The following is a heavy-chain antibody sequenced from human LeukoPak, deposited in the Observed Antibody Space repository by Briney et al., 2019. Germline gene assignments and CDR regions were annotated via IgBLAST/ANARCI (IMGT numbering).Heavy chain of an antibody. CDR3: ARPYYGGNPHYYYMDV. CDR1: GYTFTSYG. V-gene: IGHV1-18*01. Sequence: GASVNVSCKASGYTFTSYGISWVRQAPGQGLEWMGWISAYNGNANYAQKFQGRVTMTTDTSTSTAYMELGSLTSDDTAVYYCARPYYGGNPHYYYMDVWGKGTTVTVSS. J-gene: IGHJ6*03. D-gene: IGHD4-23*01. CDR2: ISAYNGNA.